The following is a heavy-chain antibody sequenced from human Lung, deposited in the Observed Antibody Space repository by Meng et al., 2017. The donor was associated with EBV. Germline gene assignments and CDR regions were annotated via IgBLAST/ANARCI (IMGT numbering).Heavy chain of an antibody. D-gene: IGHD6-13*01. Sequence: QVQLGESGAEVKKPGASVKVSCKASGSTFTGYYMHWVRQAPGQGLEWMGWINPNSGGTNYAQKFQGWVTMTRDTSISTAYMELSRLRSDDTAVYYCARDWEGSWAVFDYWGQGTLVTVSS. V-gene: IGHV1-2*04. CDR1: GSTFTGYY. CDR3: ARDWEGSWAVFDY. J-gene: IGHJ4*02. CDR2: INPNSGGT.